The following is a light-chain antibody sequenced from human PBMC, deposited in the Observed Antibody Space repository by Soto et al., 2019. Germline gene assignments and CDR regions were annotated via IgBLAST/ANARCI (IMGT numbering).Light chain of an antibody. V-gene: IGLV3-1*01. CDR2: EDI. CDR3: QAWDTSTAV. Sequence: SYELTQPPSVSVSPGQTANITCSGDKLGDKSASWYQQKPGQSPVLVIYEDIKRPSGIPERFSGSNSGSTATLTISGTQAMDEADYYCQAWDTSTAVFGGGTKVTVL. CDR1: KLGDKS. J-gene: IGLJ2*01.